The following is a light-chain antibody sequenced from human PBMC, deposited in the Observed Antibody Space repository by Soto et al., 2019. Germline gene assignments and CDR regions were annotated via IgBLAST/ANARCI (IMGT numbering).Light chain of an antibody. V-gene: IGKV3-15*01. CDR2: GAS. CDR3: QHYNNWWT. Sequence: EKVMTQSPATLSVSPGERATLSCRASESVRSDVAWYQQKAGQAPRLLIYGASTRATGIPARFSGSGSGTEFTLTISSLESEDFAVYYCQHYNNWWTFGQGTKVEIK. J-gene: IGKJ1*01. CDR1: ESVRSD.